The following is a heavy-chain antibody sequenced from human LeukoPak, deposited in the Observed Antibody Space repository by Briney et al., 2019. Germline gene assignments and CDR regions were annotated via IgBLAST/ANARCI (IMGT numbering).Heavy chain of an antibody. CDR1: GYTISSRYS. Sequence: PSETLSLTCAVSGYTISSRYSWGWIRQPPGKGLEWIGNIYRSGNTYYNQSLRSRVTISADMSKAQFSLKLRSVTAADTAVYYCARMERSMAADYWGQGTLVTVSS. D-gene: IGHD2-2*01. CDR3: ARMERSMAADY. CDR2: IYRSGNT. J-gene: IGHJ4*02. V-gene: IGHV4-38-2*01.